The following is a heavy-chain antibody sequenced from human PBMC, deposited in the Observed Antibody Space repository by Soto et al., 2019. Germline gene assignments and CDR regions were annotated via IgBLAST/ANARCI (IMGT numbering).Heavy chain of an antibody. CDR2: IYWDDDK. J-gene: IGHJ4*02. Sequence: QITLKESGPTLVKPTQTLTLTCTFSGFSLSTSGVGVGWIRQPPGKALEWLALIYWDDDKRYSPSLKSRLTVTKDPSKVQEVLTMTNMDHVDTATYSGAHRRGAPGYFDYWGEGTLVTVSS. CDR1: GFSLSTSGVG. CDR3: AHRRGAPGYFDY. D-gene: IGHD1-26*01. V-gene: IGHV2-5*02.